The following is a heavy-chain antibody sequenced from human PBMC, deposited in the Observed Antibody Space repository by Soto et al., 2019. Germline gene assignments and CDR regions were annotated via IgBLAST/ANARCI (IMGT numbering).Heavy chain of an antibody. Sequence: SETLSLTCTVSGGSVSSGSYYWSWIRQPPGKGLEWIGYIYYSGSTNHNPSLKSRVTISVDTSKNQFSLKLSSATAADTAVYYCARDRIQLWNYYYYGMDVWGQGTTVTVSS. CDR1: GGSVSSGSYY. CDR2: IYYSGST. V-gene: IGHV4-61*01. CDR3: ARDRIQLWNYYYYGMDV. D-gene: IGHD5-18*01. J-gene: IGHJ6*02.